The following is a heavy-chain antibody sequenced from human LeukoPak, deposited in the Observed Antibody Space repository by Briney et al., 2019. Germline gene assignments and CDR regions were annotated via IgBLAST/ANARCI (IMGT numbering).Heavy chain of an antibody. D-gene: IGHD3-16*01. CDR2: ISAYNGNT. CDR3: ARGDRGSLDY. Sequence: ASVKVSCKASGDPFTTYVITWIRPAPGPGPEWMGWISAYNGNTNYAQKFQGRVTMTTDTSTSTAYMELGSLRSDDTAVYYCARGDRGSLDYWGQGTLVTVSS. J-gene: IGHJ4*02. V-gene: IGHV1-18*01. CDR1: GDPFTTYV.